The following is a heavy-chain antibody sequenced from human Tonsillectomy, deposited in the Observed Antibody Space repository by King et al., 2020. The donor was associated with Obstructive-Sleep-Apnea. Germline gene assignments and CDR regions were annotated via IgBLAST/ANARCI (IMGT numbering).Heavy chain of an antibody. J-gene: IGHJ4*02. CDR1: GYTLTELS. D-gene: IGHD3-22*01. CDR2: FDPEDGET. Sequence: QLVQSGAEVKKHGASVKVSCKVSGYTLTELSMHWVRQAPGKGLEWMGGFDPEDGETIYAQKFQGRVTMTEDTSTDTAYMELSSLRSEDTAVYYCATVPMYYYDSSGYYYYFDYWGQGTLVTVSS. V-gene: IGHV1-24*01. CDR3: ATVPMYYYDSSGYYYYFDY.